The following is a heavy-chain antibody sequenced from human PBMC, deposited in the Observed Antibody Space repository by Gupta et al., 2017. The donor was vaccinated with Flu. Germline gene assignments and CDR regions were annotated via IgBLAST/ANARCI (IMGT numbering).Heavy chain of an antibody. CDR1: GFTFSSYW. J-gene: IGHJ6*02. CDR3: ARDTIAAAGILDYYYYGMDV. CDR2: INSDGSST. D-gene: IGHD6-13*01. Sequence: EVQLVESGGGLVQPGGSVRLSCAASGFTFSSYWMHWVRQAPGTGLVWVSRINSDGSSTSYADSVKGRFTISRDNAKNTLYLQMNSLRAEDTAVYYCARDTIAAAGILDYYYYGMDVWGQGTTVTVSS. V-gene: IGHV3-74*01.